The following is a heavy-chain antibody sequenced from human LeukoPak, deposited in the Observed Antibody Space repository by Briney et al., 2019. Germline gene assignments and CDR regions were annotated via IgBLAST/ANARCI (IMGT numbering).Heavy chain of an antibody. CDR1: GFTFSSYA. CDR2: ISGSGGST. D-gene: IGHD2-2*03. V-gene: IGHV3-23*01. J-gene: IGHJ4*02. CDR3: AKEKIGTIGLGPYYFDY. Sequence: GGSLRLSCVASGFTFSSYAMSWVRQAPGKGLEWVSAISGSGGSTYYADSVKGRFTISRDNSKNTLYLQMNSLRAEDTAVYYCAKEKIGTIGLGPYYFDYWGQGTLVTVSS.